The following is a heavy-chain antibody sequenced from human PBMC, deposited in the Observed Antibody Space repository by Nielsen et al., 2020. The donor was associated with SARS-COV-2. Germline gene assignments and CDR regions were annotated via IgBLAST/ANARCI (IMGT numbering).Heavy chain of an antibody. CDR3: ARDTKGRPYYYYYGMDV. CDR1: GYTFTGYY. CDR2: INPNSGGT. Sequence: ASVKVSCKASGYTFTGYYMHWVRQAPGQGLEWMGRINPNSGGTNYAQKFQGRVTMTRDTSISTAYMELSRLRSDDTAVYYCARDTKGRPYYYYYGMDVWGQGTTVTVSS. D-gene: IGHD3-3*01. J-gene: IGHJ6*02. V-gene: IGHV1-2*06.